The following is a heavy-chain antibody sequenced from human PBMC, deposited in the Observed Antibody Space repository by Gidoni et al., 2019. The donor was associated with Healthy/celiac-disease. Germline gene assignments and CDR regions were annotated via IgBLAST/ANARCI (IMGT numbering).Heavy chain of an antibody. D-gene: IGHD2-8*02. CDR1: GFTFSSYA. J-gene: IGHJ4*02. CDR2: ISYDGSNK. Sequence: QVQLGASGGGVVQAGRCLRLSWAVPGFTFSSYAMLWVRQAPGKGLEWVAVISYDGSNKDYADSVKGRFTISRDNSKNTLYLQMNSLRAEDTAVYYCASLVCTGGVCPSNWGQGTLVTVSS. V-gene: IGHV3-30*04. CDR3: ASLVCTGGVCPSN.